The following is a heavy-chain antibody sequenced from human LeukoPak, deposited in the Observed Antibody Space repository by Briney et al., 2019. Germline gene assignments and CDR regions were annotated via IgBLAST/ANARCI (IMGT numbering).Heavy chain of an antibody. D-gene: IGHD3-22*01. CDR3: AKDQTPYYYDSSGSHFYHY. CDR1: GFTFSSYA. J-gene: IGHJ4*02. Sequence: GGSLRLSCAASGFTFSSYAMSWVRQAPGKGLEWVSAISGSGGSTYYADSVRGRFTISRDNSKNTLYLQMNSLRAEDTAVYYCAKDQTPYYYDSSGSHFYHYWGKGTLVTVSS. CDR2: ISGSGGST. V-gene: IGHV3-23*01.